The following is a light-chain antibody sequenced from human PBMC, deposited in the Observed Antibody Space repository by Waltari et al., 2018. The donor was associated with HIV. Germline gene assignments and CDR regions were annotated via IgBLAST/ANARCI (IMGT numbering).Light chain of an antibody. J-gene: IGKJ1*01. Sequence: DIQMTQSPTSLSASVGERVTITCRASQAISTYLNWYQQKPAKAPQLLISGSSSLQSGVPSRFSGSGSGTDFTLIIRSLQPEDFATYYCQQSYSIPWTFGQGTKVEIK. CDR3: QQSYSIPWT. CDR1: QAISTY. V-gene: IGKV1-39*01. CDR2: GSS.